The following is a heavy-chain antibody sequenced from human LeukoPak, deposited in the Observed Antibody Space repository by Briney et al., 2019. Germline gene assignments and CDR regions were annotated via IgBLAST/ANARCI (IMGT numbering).Heavy chain of an antibody. J-gene: IGHJ4*02. CDR2: ISGSGGGT. CDR3: AKLSTSPYYFDY. V-gene: IGHV3-23*01. CDR1: GFTFSSYG. D-gene: IGHD2-2*01. Sequence: GGSLRLSCAASGFTFSSYGMSWVRQAPGKGLEWVSAISGSGGGTYYADSVKGRFTISRDNSQNTLYLQMNSLRAEDTAVYYCAKLSTSPYYFDYWGQGTLVTVSS.